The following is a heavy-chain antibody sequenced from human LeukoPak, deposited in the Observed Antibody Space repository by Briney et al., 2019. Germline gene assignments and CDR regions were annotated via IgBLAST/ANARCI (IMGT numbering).Heavy chain of an antibody. CDR2: IYTSGST. D-gene: IGHD3-10*01. CDR1: GGSISSYY. CDR3: ARDGSYYGSGSYAFDY. J-gene: IGHJ4*02. Sequence: PSETLSLTCTVSGGSISSYYWSWIRQPAGKGLEWIGRIYTSGSTNYNPSLKSRVTMSVDTSKNQFSLKLSSVTAADTAVYYCARDGSYYGSGSYAFDYWGQGTLVTVSS. V-gene: IGHV4-4*07.